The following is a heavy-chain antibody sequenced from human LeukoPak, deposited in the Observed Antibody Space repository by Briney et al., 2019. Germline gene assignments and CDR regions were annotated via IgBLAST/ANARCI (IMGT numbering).Heavy chain of an antibody. D-gene: IGHD7-27*01. V-gene: IGHV3-7*03. CDR2: INQDGSEK. J-gene: IGHJ4*02. CDR3: ARAYWGSVDY. CDR1: GFIFSSYW. Sequence: GGSLGLSCAASGFIFSSYWMSWVRQAPGKGLEWVANINQDGSEKYYVDSVKGRFTISRDNPKKSLYLQMNSLRDEDTAVYYCARAYWGSVDYWGQGTLVTVSS.